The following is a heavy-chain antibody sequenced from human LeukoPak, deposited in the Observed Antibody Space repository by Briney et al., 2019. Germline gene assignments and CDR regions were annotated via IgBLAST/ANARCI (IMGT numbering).Heavy chain of an antibody. CDR3: AKKRRGNTAMVTGFEY. Sequence: GGSLRLSCAASGFTFSSYAMSWVRQAPGKGLEWVSAISGSGGSTYYADSVKGRFTISRDNSKNTLYLQMNSLRAEDTAVYYCAKKRRGNTAMVTGFEYWGQGTLVTVSS. D-gene: IGHD5-18*01. CDR2: ISGSGGST. V-gene: IGHV3-23*01. J-gene: IGHJ4*02. CDR1: GFTFSSYA.